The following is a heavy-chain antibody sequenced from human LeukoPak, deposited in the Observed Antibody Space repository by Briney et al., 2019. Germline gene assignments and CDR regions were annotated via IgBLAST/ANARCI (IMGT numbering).Heavy chain of an antibody. CDR3: ARGDYYDSSGDAFDI. D-gene: IGHD3-22*01. CDR1: GGSISSYY. V-gene: IGHV4-4*07. CDR2: IYTSGST. J-gene: IGHJ3*02. Sequence: SETLSLTCTVSGGSISSYYWSWIRQPAGKGLEWIGRIYTSGSTNYNPSLKSRVTMSVDTSKNQFSLKLSSVTAADTAVYYCARGDYYDSSGDAFDIWGQGTMVTVSS.